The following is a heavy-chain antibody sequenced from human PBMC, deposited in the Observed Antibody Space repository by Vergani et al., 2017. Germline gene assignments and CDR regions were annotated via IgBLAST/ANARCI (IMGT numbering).Heavy chain of an antibody. CDR3: ARAWSVTGTTGRFDP. J-gene: IGHJ5*02. CDR1: GFTFSSYE. Sequence: EVQLVESGGGLVQPGGSLRLSCAASGFTFSSYEMNWVRQAPGKGLEWVSYISSSGSTIYYVDSVKGRFTISRDNAKNSLYLQMNTLRAEETAVYYCARAWSVTGTTGRFDPWGQGTLVTVSS. V-gene: IGHV3-48*03. CDR2: ISSSGSTI. D-gene: IGHD1-20*01.